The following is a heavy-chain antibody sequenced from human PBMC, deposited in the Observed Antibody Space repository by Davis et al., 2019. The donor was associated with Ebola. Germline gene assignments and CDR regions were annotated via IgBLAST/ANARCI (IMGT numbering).Heavy chain of an antibody. CDR1: GGSLSGHY. Sequence: SETLSLTCNVSGGSLSGHYWSWIRQPPGKGLEWIGEISHSGSTDYNPSLESRVTISVDTSKNQLSLKLTSVTATDTAVYYCARPVSPGYTYGYYYYDMDVWGQGTTVTVSS. CDR3: ARPVSPGYTYGYYYYDMDV. J-gene: IGHJ6*02. D-gene: IGHD5-18*01. CDR2: ISHSGST. V-gene: IGHV4-34*01.